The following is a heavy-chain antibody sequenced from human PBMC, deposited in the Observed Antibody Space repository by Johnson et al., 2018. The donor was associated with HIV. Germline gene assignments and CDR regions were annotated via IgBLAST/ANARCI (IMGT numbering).Heavy chain of an antibody. CDR1: ALTFSTYV. D-gene: IGHD4-11*01. CDR3: ARGGLYIQFLALDDFDI. CDR2: ISHDGSNK. Sequence: VQLVESGGGVVQPGPSLRLPCAASALTFSTYVMYWVRQAPGKGPEWVAVISHDGSNKYYADSVKGRFTISRENSKNTLYLQMNSLRPEDTAVYFWARGGLYIQFLALDDFDIWGQETMVTVSS. V-gene: IGHV3-30-3*01. J-gene: IGHJ3*02.